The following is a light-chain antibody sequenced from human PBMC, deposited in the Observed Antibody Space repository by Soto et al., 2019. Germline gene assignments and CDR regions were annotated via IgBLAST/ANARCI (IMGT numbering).Light chain of an antibody. CDR3: QQRSNWPEFT. Sequence: EIVLTQSPATLSLSPGERASLSCRASQSVGKYLAWYQQRPGQAPRLLIYAASTRATGIPARFSGFGSGTDFTLTISSLEPEDFAVYYCQQRSNWPEFTFGPGTKVDIK. CDR1: QSVGKY. V-gene: IGKV3-11*01. J-gene: IGKJ3*01. CDR2: AAS.